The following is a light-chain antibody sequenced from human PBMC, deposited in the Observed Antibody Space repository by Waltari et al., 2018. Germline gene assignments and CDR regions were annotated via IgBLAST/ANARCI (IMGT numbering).Light chain of an antibody. J-gene: IGLJ1*01. V-gene: IGLV1-40*01. Sequence: QSVLTQPPSVSGAPGQRVPISSPGSSSHIAAGSDLHWYQHLPRTAPKLLIYDNYNRPSGVADRFSASKSGTSASLAITGLQAEDEADYYCQSYDSLSDSYVFGTGTKVTVL. CDR3: QSYDSLSDSYV. CDR2: DNY. CDR1: SSHIAAGSD.